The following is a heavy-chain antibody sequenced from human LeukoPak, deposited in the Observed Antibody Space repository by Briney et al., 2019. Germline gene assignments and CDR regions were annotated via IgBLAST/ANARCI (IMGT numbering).Heavy chain of an antibody. J-gene: IGHJ4*02. CDR1: GFTFSSYG. Sequence: GGSLGLSCAASGFTFSSYGMHWVRQAPGKGPEWVAVISYDGSNKYYADSVKGRFTISRDNAKNTLYLQMNSLRAEDTAVYFCARDLGSGGSCYRNWGQGTLVTVSS. CDR3: ARDLGSGGSCYRN. D-gene: IGHD2-15*01. V-gene: IGHV3-30*03. CDR2: ISYDGSNK.